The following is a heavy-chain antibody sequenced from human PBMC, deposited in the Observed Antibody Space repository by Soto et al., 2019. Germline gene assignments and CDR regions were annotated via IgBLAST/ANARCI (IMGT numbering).Heavy chain of an antibody. Sequence: GGSLRLSXAASGFTFSSYAMSWVRQAPGKGLEWVSAISGSGGSTYYADSVKGRFTISRDNSKNTLYLQMNSLRADDTAVYFCAKDPPYGAGYFDYWGQGTPVTVSS. V-gene: IGHV3-23*01. D-gene: IGHD3-10*01. J-gene: IGHJ4*02. CDR1: GFTFSSYA. CDR2: ISGSGGST. CDR3: AKDPPYGAGYFDY.